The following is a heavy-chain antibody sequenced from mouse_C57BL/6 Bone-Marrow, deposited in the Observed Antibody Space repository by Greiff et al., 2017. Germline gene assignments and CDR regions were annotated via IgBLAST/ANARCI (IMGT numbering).Heavy chain of an antibody. CDR2: IHPNSGST. CDR1: GYTFTSYW. CDR3: ARRDYYGSSYEFAY. D-gene: IGHD1-1*01. Sequence: QVQLQQSGAELVKPGASVKLSCKASGYTFTSYWMHWVKQRPGQGLEWIGMIHPNSGSTNYNEKFKSKATLTVDKSSSTAYMQLSSLTSEDSAVYYCARRDYYGSSYEFAYWGQGTLVTVSA. J-gene: IGHJ3*01. V-gene: IGHV1-64*01.